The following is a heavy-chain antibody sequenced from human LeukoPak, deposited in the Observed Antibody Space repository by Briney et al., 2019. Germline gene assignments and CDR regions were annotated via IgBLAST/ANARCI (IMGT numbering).Heavy chain of an antibody. Sequence: SETLSLTCAVSGGSISSHYWGWLRQPPGEGLEWIAYIHYTGRTNYNPSLKGRVTISVDTSNSHFSLQLKFVTAADTAVYYCARGAGWYVYWGQGTLVTVSS. CDR3: ARGAGWYVY. V-gene: IGHV4-59*11. CDR1: GGSISSHY. D-gene: IGHD6-19*01. CDR2: IHYTGRT. J-gene: IGHJ4*02.